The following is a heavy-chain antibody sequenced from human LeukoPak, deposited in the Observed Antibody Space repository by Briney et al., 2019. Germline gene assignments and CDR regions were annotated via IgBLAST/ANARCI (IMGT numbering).Heavy chain of an antibody. D-gene: IGHD3-22*01. Sequence: SVKVSCKASGYTFTSNYMHWVRQAPGQGLEWMGRIIPILGIANYAQKFQGRVTITADKSTSTAYMELSSLRSEDTAVYYCARVPSYYDSSGSTVDYWGQGTLVTVSS. CDR2: IIPILGIA. CDR1: GYTFTSNY. V-gene: IGHV1-69*04. J-gene: IGHJ4*02. CDR3: ARVPSYYDSSGSTVDY.